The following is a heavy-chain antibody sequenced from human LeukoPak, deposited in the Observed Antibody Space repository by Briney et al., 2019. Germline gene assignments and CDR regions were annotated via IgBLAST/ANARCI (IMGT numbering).Heavy chain of an antibody. CDR3: ARDSLELRGKGENAFDI. Sequence: ASVKVSCKASGYTFTIYYMHWVRQAPGQGLEWMGIINPSGGSTSYAQKFQGRVTMTRDTSTSTVYMELSSLRSEDTAVYYCARDSLELRGKGENAFDIWGQGTMVTVSS. J-gene: IGHJ3*02. CDR2: INPSGGST. D-gene: IGHD1-7*01. V-gene: IGHV1-46*01. CDR1: GYTFTIYY.